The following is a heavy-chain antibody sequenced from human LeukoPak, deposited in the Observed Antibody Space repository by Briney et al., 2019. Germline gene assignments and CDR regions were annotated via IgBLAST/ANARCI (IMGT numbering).Heavy chain of an antibody. CDR3: ASDLVVAVNHY. V-gene: IGHV3-48*03. CDR2: ISSSGSTI. D-gene: IGHD2-15*01. J-gene: IGHJ4*02. CDR1: GFTFSSYE. Sequence: QPGGSLRLSCAASGFTFSSYEMNWVRQAPGKGLEWVSYISSSGSTIYYADSVKGRFTISRDNAKNSLYLQMNSLRAEDTAVYYCASDLVVAVNHYWGQGTLVTVSS.